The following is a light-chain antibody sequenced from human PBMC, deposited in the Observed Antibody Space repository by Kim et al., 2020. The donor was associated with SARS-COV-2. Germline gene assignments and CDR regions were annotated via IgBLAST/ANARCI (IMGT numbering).Light chain of an antibody. J-gene: IGLJ3*02. V-gene: IGLV3-21*04. CDR3: QVWDSSSDHRV. Sequence: APGKTARLTCGGNNIGSKSVHWYQHKPGQAPVLVIHYDRDRPSGIPERFSGSNSGNTATLSISRVEAGDEADYYCQVWDSSSDHRVFGGGTQLTVL. CDR1: NIGSKS. CDR2: YDR.